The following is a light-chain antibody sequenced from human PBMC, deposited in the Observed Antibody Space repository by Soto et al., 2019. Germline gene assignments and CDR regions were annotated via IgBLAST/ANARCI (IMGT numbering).Light chain of an antibody. CDR1: SSDVGGYNY. Sequence: QSALTQPASVSGSPGQSITISCTGTSSDVGGYNYVSWYQQHPGKAPKLMIYDVSNRPSGVSNRFSGSKSGNTASLTISRLQAEDEADYYCSSYTSSSRVVFGGGTKLTVL. J-gene: IGLJ2*01. CDR2: DVS. V-gene: IGLV2-14*01. CDR3: SSYTSSSRVV.